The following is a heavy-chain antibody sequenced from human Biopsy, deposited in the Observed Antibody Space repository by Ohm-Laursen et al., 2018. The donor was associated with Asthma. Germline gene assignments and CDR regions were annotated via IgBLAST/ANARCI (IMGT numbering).Heavy chain of an antibody. CDR3: ARDPAGYYYFDY. CDR2: IWYDGSNK. CDR1: GFAFRDFN. D-gene: IGHD3-22*01. Sequence: SLRLSCTASGFAFRDFNINWVRQAPGKGLEWVAVIWYDGSNKYYADSVKGRFTISRDNSKNTLYLQMNSLRAEDTAVYYCARDPAGYYYFDYWSQGTLVTVSS. J-gene: IGHJ4*01. V-gene: IGHV3-33*08.